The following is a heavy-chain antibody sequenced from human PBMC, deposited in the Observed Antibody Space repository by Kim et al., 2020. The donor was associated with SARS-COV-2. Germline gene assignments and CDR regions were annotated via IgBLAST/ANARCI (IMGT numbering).Heavy chain of an antibody. D-gene: IGHD5-18*01. CDR2: IKSTADGGTT. CDR3: ATVSGYSFEH. Sequence: GGSLRLSCAASGFIFNNAWMNWVRQAPGKGLEWVGRIKSTADGGTTDYAAPVKGRFIVSRDDSQNRLYLQMNSLKTEDTALYYCATVSGYSFEHWGQGTLVTVSS. CDR1: GFIFNNAW. J-gene: IGHJ4*02. V-gene: IGHV3-15*01.